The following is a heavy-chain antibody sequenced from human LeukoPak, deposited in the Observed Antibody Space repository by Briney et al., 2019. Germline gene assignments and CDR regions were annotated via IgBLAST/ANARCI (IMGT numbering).Heavy chain of an antibody. D-gene: IGHD6-13*01. CDR2: IYPGDSDT. J-gene: IGHJ4*02. V-gene: IGHV5-51*01. CDR1: GYSFTSYW. CDR3: ARPVGSSWYGYYFDY. Sequence: GESLQISCKGSGYSFTSYWIGWVRQMPGKGLEWMGIIYPGDSDTRYSPSFQGQVTISADKSISTAYLQWSSLKASDTAMYYCARPVGSSWYGYYFDYWGQGTLVTVSS.